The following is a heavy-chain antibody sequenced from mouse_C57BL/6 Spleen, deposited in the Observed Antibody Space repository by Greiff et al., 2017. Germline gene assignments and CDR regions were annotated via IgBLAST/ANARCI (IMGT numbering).Heavy chain of an antibody. D-gene: IGHD3-2*02. CDR1: GYTFTSYW. V-gene: IGHV1-7*01. J-gene: IGHJ4*01. CDR3: ARSGERYYYAMDY. CDR2: INPSSGYP. Sequence: VKLMESGAELAKPGASVKLSCKASGYTFTSYWMHWVKQRPGQGLEWIGYINPSSGYPKYNQKFKDKATLTAAKSSSTAYMQLSSRTYEDSAVYYCARSGERYYYAMDYWGQGTSVTVSS.